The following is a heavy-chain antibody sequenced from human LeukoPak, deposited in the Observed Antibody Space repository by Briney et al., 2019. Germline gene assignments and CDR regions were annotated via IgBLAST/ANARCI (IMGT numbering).Heavy chain of an antibody. Sequence: GGSLRLSRAASGFTFSSYSMNWVRQAPGKGLEWVSSISSSSSYIYYADSVKGRFTISRDNAKNSLYLQMNSLRAEDTAVYYCASHYDSSGYYLSYYYYYMDVWGKGTTVTVSS. CDR3: ASHYDSSGYYLSYYYYYMDV. V-gene: IGHV3-21*01. D-gene: IGHD3-22*01. CDR1: GFTFSSYS. J-gene: IGHJ6*03. CDR2: ISSSSSYI.